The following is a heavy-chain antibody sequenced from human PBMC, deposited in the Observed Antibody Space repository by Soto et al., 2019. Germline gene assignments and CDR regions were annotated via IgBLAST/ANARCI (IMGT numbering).Heavy chain of an antibody. CDR2: IYYSGST. D-gene: IGHD2-15*01. J-gene: IGHJ1*01. CDR3: ARVEDSGYCSGGSGYATVYQH. CDR1: GGSISSSSYY. V-gene: IGHV4-39*07. Sequence: SETLSLTCTVSGGSISSSSYYWGWIRQPPGKGLECIGSIYYSGSTYYNPSLKSRVTISVDTSKNQFSPKLSSVTAADTAVYYCARVEDSGYCSGGSGYATVYQHWGQGTLVTVSS.